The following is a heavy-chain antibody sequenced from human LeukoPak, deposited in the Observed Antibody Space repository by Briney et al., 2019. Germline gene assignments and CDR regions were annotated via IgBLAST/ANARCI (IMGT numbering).Heavy chain of an antibody. J-gene: IGHJ4*02. V-gene: IGHV3-23*01. Sequence: GGPLRLSCAASGFTFSSYAMSWVRQAPGKGLEWVSAISGSGGSTYYADSVKGRFTISRDNSKNTLYLQMNSLRAEDTAVYYCAKAGSLYSGWYPHFDYCGQGTLVTVSS. D-gene: IGHD6-19*01. CDR3: AKAGSLYSGWYPHFDY. CDR1: GFTFSSYA. CDR2: ISGSGGST.